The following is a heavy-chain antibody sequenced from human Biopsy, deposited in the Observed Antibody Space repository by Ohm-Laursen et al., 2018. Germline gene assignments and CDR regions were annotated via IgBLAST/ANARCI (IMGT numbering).Heavy chain of an antibody. CDR3: ARTPRDSFWSGSYKRGLWFDP. V-gene: IGHV4-59*01. D-gene: IGHD3-3*01. Sequence: TLSLTCIVSGGSISGSSWSWIRQPPGKGLEWTGHVYNGGITNYNPSLKSRVTISKDTSKNQFSLQVNSVTAADTAVYYCARTPRDSFWSGSYKRGLWFDPWGQGTLVIVSS. J-gene: IGHJ5*02. CDR2: VYNGGIT. CDR1: GGSISGSS.